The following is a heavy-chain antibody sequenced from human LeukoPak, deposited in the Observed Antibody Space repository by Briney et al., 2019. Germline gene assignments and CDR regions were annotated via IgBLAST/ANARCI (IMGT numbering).Heavy chain of an antibody. CDR3: ARRFLTIDNWFDP. V-gene: IGHV4-39*01. CDR2: IYYSGST. J-gene: IGHJ5*02. CDR1: GGSIGSSSYY. D-gene: IGHD3-3*01. Sequence: TSETLSLTCTVSGGSIGSSSYYWGWIRQPPGKGLDWIGSIYYSGSTYYNPSLKSRVTISVDTSKNQFSLKLSSVTAADTALYYCARRFLTIDNWFDPWGQGTLVTVSS.